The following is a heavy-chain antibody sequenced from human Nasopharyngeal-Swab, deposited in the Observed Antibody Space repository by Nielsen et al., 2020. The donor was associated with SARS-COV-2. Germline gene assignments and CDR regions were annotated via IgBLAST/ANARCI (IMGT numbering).Heavy chain of an antibody. V-gene: IGHV4-59*13. CDR3: ARARLRHNWFDP. CDR2: IYYSGST. J-gene: IGHJ5*02. D-gene: IGHD4-17*01. CDR1: GGSISSYY. Sequence: SETLSLTCTVSGGSISSYYWSWIRQPPGKGLEWIGYIYYSGSTNYNPSLKRRVTISVDTSKNQFSLKLSSVTAADPAVYYCARARLRHNWFDPWGQGTLVTVSS.